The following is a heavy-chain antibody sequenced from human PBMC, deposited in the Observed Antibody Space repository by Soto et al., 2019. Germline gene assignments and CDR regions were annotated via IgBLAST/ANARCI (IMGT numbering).Heavy chain of an antibody. Sequence: SVKVSCKASGGTFSSYAISWVRQAPGQGLEWMGGIIPIFGTANYAQKFQGRVTITADKSTSTAYMELSSLRSEDTAVYYCARDRSDFWSGYYPYYFDYWGQGTLVTVSS. CDR1: GGTFSSYA. V-gene: IGHV1-69*06. CDR2: IIPIFGTA. J-gene: IGHJ4*02. D-gene: IGHD3-3*01. CDR3: ARDRSDFWSGYYPYYFDY.